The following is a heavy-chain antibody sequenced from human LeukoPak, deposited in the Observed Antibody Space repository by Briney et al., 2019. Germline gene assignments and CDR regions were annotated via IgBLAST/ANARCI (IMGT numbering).Heavy chain of an antibody. CDR3: ARSYSRSGYYLALFDY. D-gene: IGHD3-3*01. V-gene: IGHV3-30-3*01. CDR1: GFTFSSYA. CDR2: ISYDGSNK. J-gene: IGHJ4*02. Sequence: GGSLRLSCAAAGFTFSSYAMHLVRQAPGKGLEWVAVISYDGSNKYYADSVKGRFTISRDNSKNTLYLQMNSLRAEDTAVYYCARSYSRSGYYLALFDYWGQGALVTVSS.